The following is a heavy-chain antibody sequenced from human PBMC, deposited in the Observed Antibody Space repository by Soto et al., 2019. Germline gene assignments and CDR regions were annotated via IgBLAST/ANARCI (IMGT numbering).Heavy chain of an antibody. CDR3: ARLRSDGFDI. J-gene: IGHJ3*02. CDR2: ISSSSSHK. Sequence: EVQLVESGGGLVKPGGSLRLSCAASGFTFSYYTMNWVRQAPGKGLEWVASISSSSSHKYSADSVRGRFTFSRDNANNPLYLQMNSLRAEDTAVYYCARLRSDGFDIWGQGTLVTVSS. V-gene: IGHV3-21*01. D-gene: IGHD4-17*01. CDR1: GFTFSYYT.